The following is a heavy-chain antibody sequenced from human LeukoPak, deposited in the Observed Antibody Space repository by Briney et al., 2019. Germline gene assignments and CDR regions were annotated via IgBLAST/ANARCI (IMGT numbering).Heavy chain of an antibody. CDR2: IYYTGST. D-gene: IGHD6-19*01. Sequence: SGPTLVNPTQTLTLTFTFSGFSLSTRGVGVGWIRQPPGKGLEWICNIYYTGSTYYNASLQSRVTISIDMSKNQFSLRLSSVTAADTAMYYCVKSGGYGLIDYGGQGTLVTVSS. CDR3: VKSGGYGLIDY. CDR1: GFSLSTRGVG. V-gene: IGHV4-39*01. J-gene: IGHJ4*02.